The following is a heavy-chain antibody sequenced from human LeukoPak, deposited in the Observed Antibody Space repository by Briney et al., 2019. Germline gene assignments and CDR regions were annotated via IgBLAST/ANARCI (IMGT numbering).Heavy chain of an antibody. Sequence: ASVKVSCKASGYTFNSYDINWVRQASGQGLEWMGWMNPNSGNTGYAQKFQGRVTMTRNTSISTAYMELSSLRSEDTAVYYCEVGSGSYYNYWGQGTLVTVSS. J-gene: IGHJ4*02. CDR2: MNPNSGNT. CDR1: GYTFNSYD. CDR3: EVGSGSYYNY. V-gene: IGHV1-8*01. D-gene: IGHD3-10*01.